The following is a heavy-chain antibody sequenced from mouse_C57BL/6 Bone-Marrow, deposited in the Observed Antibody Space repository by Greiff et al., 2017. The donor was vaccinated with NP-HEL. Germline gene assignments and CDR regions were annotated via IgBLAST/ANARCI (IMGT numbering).Heavy chain of an antibody. J-gene: IGHJ4*01. V-gene: IGHV1-53*01. CDR1: GYTFTSYW. Sequence: QVQLQQSGTELVKPGASVKLSCKASGYTFTSYWMHWVKQRPGQGLEWIGNINPSNGGTNYNEKFKSKATLTVDKSSSTAYMQLSSLTSEDSAVYYCARRGAYYSNYEGYYYAMDYWGQGTSVTVSS. CDR2: INPSNGGT. CDR3: ARRGAYYSNYEGYYYAMDY. D-gene: IGHD2-5*01.